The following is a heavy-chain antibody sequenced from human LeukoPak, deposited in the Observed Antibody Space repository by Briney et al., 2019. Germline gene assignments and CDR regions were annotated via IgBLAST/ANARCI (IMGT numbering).Heavy chain of an antibody. CDR3: ARARETVGIDS. CDR1: GGSFSGYY. V-gene: IGHV4-34*01. J-gene: IGHJ4*02. D-gene: IGHD1-26*01. Sequence: PSETLSLTCAVYGGSFSGYYWTWIRQPPGKGLEWIGEINHSGSNNYNPSLKSRVTISADTSKNQFSLKMKSVTAADTAVYYCARARETVGIDSWGRGTLVTVSS. CDR2: INHSGSN.